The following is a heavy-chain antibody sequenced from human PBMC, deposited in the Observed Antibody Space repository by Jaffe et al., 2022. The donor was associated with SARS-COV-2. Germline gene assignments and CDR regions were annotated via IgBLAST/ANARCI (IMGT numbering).Heavy chain of an antibody. CDR2: VGASGGDT. J-gene: IGHJ6*02. CDR3: AKSSISSCYHGLNV. V-gene: IGHV3-23*01. D-gene: IGHD2-15*01. CDR1: GFTFSSYA. Sequence: EVQLLESGGGLVQPGGSLRLSCAASGFTFSSYAMSWVRQAPGKGLEWVSAVGASGGDTYYADSVKGRFTISRDNSKNTLSLLMNSLRAEDTALYFCAKSSISSCYHGLNVWGPGTTVTVSS.